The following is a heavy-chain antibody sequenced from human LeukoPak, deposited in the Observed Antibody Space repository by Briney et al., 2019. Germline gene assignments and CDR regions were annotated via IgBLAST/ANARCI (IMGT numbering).Heavy chain of an antibody. J-gene: IGHJ4*02. D-gene: IGHD2-2*01. V-gene: IGHV1-18*01. CDR2: ISVYNGNT. CDR3: ARHYCSSTICYVYFDY. CDR1: GYTFTSYG. Sequence: ASVKVSCKASGYTFTSYGISWVRQAPGQGLEWMVWISVYNGNTNYAQKLQGRVTMTTDTSTSTAYMELRSLISDDTAVYYCARHYCSSTICYVYFDYWGQGTLVTVSS.